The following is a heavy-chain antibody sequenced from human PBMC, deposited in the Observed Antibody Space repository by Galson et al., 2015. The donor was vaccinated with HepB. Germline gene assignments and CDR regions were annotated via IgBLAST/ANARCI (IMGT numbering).Heavy chain of an antibody. CDR3: AKGFSDYSNFLIVPFDH. D-gene: IGHD4-11*01. Sequence: SLRLSCAASGFTFDDYAMHWVRQAPGKGLERVSGISWNSGIIDYADSVKGRFTISRDNAKNSLYLQMNSLRPEDTAMYYCAKGFSDYSNFLIVPFDHWGQGTLVTVSS. CDR2: ISWNSGII. J-gene: IGHJ4*02. V-gene: IGHV3-9*01. CDR1: GFTFDDYA.